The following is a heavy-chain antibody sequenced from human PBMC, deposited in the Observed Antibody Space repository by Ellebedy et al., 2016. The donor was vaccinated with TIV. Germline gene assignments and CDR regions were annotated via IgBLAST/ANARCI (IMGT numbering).Heavy chain of an antibody. CDR2: IYYSGST. Sequence: MPSETLSLTCTVSGGSISSYYWSWIRQPPGKGLEWIGYIYYSGSTNYNPSLKSRVTISVDTSKNQFSLKLSSVTAADTAVYYCARSGDYGDYINWFDPWGQGTLVTVSS. D-gene: IGHD4-17*01. CDR3: ARSGDYGDYINWFDP. J-gene: IGHJ5*02. CDR1: GGSISSYY. V-gene: IGHV4-59*12.